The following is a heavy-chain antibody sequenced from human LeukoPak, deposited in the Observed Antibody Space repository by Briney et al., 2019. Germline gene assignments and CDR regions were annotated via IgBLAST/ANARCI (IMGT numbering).Heavy chain of an antibody. J-gene: IGHJ5*02. CDR3: ARELWFVNAPGSWFDP. D-gene: IGHD3-10*01. V-gene: IGHV4-30-2*01. CDR2: IFHSGSS. Sequence: PSQTLSLTCAVSGDSISSGDYSWSWIRQPSGKVLEWIGYIFHSGSSYYNPSLKSRVTISVDRSKNQFSLRLTSVTAADTAVYYCARELWFVNAPGSWFDPWGQGTLVTVSS. CDR1: GDSISSGDYS.